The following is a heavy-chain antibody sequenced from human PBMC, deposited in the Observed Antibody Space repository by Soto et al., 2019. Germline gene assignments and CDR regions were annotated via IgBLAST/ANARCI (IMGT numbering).Heavy chain of an antibody. D-gene: IGHD3-10*01. CDR1: GFTFSSYA. J-gene: IGHJ4*02. CDR2: ITGSGRST. CDR3: ATRYASGSYYDY. V-gene: IGHV3-23*01. Sequence: EVQLLESGGGLEQPGGSLRLSCAASGFTFSSYAMSWVRQAPGKGLEWVSAITGSGRSTYYADSVKGRFTISRDNSKNTLYLQMNSLRAEDTAVYYCATRYASGSYYDYWGLGTLVTVSS.